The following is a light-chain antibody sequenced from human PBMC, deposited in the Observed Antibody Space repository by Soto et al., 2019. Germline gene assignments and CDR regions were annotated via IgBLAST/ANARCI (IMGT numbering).Light chain of an antibody. J-gene: IGLJ3*02. CDR2: EDN. V-gene: IGLV6-57*03. Sequence: NFMLTQPHSVSESPGKTVTISCTRSSGNIASNYVQWYQQRPGSAPTTVIYEDNQRPSGVPDRFSGSIDSSSNSAALTISGLKTEDEADYYCQSYDDSHQVFGAGTKLTVL. CDR3: QSYDDSHQV. CDR1: SGNIASNY.